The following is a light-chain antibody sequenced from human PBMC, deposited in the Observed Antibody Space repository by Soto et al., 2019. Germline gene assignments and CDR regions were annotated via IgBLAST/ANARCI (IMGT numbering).Light chain of an antibody. Sequence: DIQMTQSPSSLSASVGDRVTITCRASQSINKYLIWYQQQPGKAPNLLIYGASTLHSGVPSRFSRSGSGTNFTLTFSGLQPDDFATYFCQQSYTAPRTFGQGTRVEVK. CDR3: QQSYTAPRT. CDR1: QSINKY. CDR2: GAS. J-gene: IGKJ1*01. V-gene: IGKV1-39*01.